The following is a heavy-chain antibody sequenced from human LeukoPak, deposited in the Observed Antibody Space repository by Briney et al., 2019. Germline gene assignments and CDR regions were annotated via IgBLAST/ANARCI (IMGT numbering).Heavy chain of an antibody. J-gene: IGHJ4*02. Sequence: GGSLRLSCGASGFTFSSYGMQWVREAPGKGLEGEAFIRYDGSNKYYADSVKGRFTISRDSAKNLLYLQMNSLRAEDTAVYYCAKDLMYHRHFDYWGRGTLVTVSS. CDR1: GFTFSSYG. CDR2: IRYDGSNK. V-gene: IGHV3-30*02. CDR3: AKDLMYHRHFDY. D-gene: IGHD2-2*01.